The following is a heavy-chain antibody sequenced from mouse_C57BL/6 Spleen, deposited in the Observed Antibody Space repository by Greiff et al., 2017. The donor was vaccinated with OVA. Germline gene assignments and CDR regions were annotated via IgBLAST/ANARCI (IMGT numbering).Heavy chain of an antibody. V-gene: IGHV1-59*01. CDR1: GYTFTSYW. CDR3: ARSAVVEGYYAMDY. J-gene: IGHJ4*01. D-gene: IGHD1-1*01. Sequence: QVQLKQPGAELVRPGTSVKLSCKASGYTFTSYWMHWVKQRPGQGLEWIGVIDPSDSYTNYNQKFKGKATLTVDTSSSTAYMQLSSLTSEDSAVYYCARSAVVEGYYAMDYWGQGTSVTVSS. CDR2: IDPSDSYT.